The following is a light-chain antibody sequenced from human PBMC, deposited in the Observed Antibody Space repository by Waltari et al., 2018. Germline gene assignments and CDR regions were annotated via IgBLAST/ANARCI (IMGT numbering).Light chain of an antibody. CDR3: QAGDSNTEV. V-gene: IGLV3-1*01. CDR2: QDS. CDR1: KLGNRF. Sequence: SYELTQPPSVSVSPGQTASITCSGDKLGNRFASWFQQKAGQSPVLVIYQDSRRPSGIPDRFAGSNAGNTATLTISGPQPMDEADYYCQAGDSNTEVFGGGTKLTVL. J-gene: IGLJ2*01.